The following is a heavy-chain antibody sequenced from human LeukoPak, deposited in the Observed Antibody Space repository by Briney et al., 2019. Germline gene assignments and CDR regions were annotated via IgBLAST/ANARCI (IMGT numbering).Heavy chain of an antibody. D-gene: IGHD2-21*02. J-gene: IGHJ4*02. CDR1: GFTFSNYW. CDR3: VRQAVSGDSGIAY. V-gene: IGHV3-74*01. Sequence: GGSLRLSCAASGFTFSNYWMHWVRQAPGKGLEWVSRINPDGSNSNYADSVKGRFTMSRGNAKNTVYLQMDSLRAEDTALFYCVRQAVSGDSGIAYWGRGTLVTVSS. CDR2: INPDGSNS.